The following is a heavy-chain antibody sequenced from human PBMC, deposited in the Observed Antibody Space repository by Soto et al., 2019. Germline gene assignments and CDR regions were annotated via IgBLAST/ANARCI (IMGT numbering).Heavy chain of an antibody. Sequence: SETLSLTCAVSGGSISSGGYSWSWIRQPPGKGLEWIGYIYHSGSTYYNPSLKSRVTISVDRSKNQFSLKLSSVTAADTAVYYCARVRMTYYYDSSGWFDYWGQGTLVTVSS. CDR3: ARVRMTYYYDSSGWFDY. V-gene: IGHV4-30-2*01. CDR1: GGSISSGGYS. D-gene: IGHD3-22*01. J-gene: IGHJ4*02. CDR2: IYHSGST.